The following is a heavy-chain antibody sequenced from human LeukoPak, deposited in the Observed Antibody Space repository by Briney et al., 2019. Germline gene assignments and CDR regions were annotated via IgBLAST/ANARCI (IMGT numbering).Heavy chain of an antibody. J-gene: IGHJ4*02. Sequence: PSETLSLTCAVYGGSFSGYYWSWIRQPPGKGLEWIGEINHSGSTNYNPSLKSRVTISVDTSKNQFSLKLSSVTAADTAVYYCARRAVYAYYYGSGLDYWGQGTLVTVSS. CDR1: GGSFSGYY. CDR3: ARRAVYAYYYGSGLDY. D-gene: IGHD3-10*01. CDR2: INHSGST. V-gene: IGHV4-34*01.